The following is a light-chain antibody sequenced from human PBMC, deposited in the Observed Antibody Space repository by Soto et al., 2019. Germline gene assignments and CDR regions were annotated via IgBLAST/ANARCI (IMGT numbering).Light chain of an antibody. CDR1: SGHSTYA. CDR2: LNSDGSH. Sequence: QPVLTQSPSASASPGASVKLTCTLSSGHSTYAIAWHQQQPEKGPRYLMKLNSDGSHSKGDGIPDRFSGSSSGAERYLTISSLQSDDEADYYCQTWDTGLWVFGGGTKVTVL. V-gene: IGLV4-69*01. J-gene: IGLJ3*02. CDR3: QTWDTGLWV.